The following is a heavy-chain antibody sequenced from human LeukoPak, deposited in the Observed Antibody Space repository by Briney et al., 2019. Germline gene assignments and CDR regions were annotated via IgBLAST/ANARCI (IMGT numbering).Heavy chain of an antibody. CDR1: GYSFTSYW. V-gene: IGHV5-51*01. D-gene: IGHD6-13*01. J-gene: IGHJ1*01. CDR3: ARGFGSTWLQY. Sequence: GESLKLSCKGSGYSFTSYWIGWVRQMPGKGLEWMGIIYPGDSDTRYSPSFQGQVTISADKSLTTAYLQRSSLKASDTAMYYCARGFGSTWLQYWGQGTLVTVSS. CDR2: IYPGDSDT.